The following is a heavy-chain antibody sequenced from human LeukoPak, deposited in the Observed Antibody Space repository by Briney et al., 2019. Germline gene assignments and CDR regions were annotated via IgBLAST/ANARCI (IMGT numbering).Heavy chain of an antibody. J-gene: IGHJ6*02. Sequence: QAGGSLRLSCAASGFTFSSYAMHWVRQAPGKGLEWVAVISYDGSNKYYADSVKGRFTISRDNSKNTLYLQMNSLRAEDTAVYYCARVVLYYYGMDVWGQGTTVTVSS. CDR1: GFTFSSYA. V-gene: IGHV3-30-3*01. D-gene: IGHD6-13*01. CDR2: ISYDGSNK. CDR3: ARVVLYYYGMDV.